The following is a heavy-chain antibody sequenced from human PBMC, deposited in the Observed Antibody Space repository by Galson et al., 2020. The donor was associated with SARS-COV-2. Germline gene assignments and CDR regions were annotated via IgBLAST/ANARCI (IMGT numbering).Heavy chain of an antibody. V-gene: IGHV3-48*02. D-gene: IGHD3-3*01. Sequence: TGGSLRLSCAPSGFTFSSYSMNWVRQAPGKGLEWVSYSNRGSNPIYYADSVKGRFTISRDNAKNSLYLQMNSLRDEDTAVYYCARDGDYDLWRHDYGDLDYWCQGTLVTVAS. CDR1: GFTFSSYS. CDR2: SNRGSNPI. J-gene: IGHJ4*02. CDR3: ARDGDYDLWRHDYGDLDY.